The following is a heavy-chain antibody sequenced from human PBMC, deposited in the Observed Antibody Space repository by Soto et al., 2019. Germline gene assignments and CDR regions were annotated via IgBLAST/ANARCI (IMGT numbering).Heavy chain of an antibody. J-gene: IGHJ3*02. CDR1: GFTFSSYS. CDR3: ARDERTPYYDYVWGSYKDAFDI. CDR2: ICSSSSYI. Sequence: EVQLVESVGGLVKPGGSLRLSCAASGFTFSSYSMNWVRQAPGKGLEWVSSICSSSSYIYYADSVKGRFTISRDNAKNSLYLQMNSLRAEDTAVYYCARDERTPYYDYVWGSYKDAFDIWGQGTMVTVSS. V-gene: IGHV3-21*01. D-gene: IGHD3-16*01.